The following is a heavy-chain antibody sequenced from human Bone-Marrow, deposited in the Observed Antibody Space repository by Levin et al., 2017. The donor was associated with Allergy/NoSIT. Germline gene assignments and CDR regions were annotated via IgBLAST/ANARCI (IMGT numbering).Heavy chain of an antibody. Sequence: GGSLRLSCAASGFTFNNYAMHWVRQAPGKGLEWVAFISYDGSNQYYADSVKGRFTISRDNSKNPLYLQMTSLRPEDTTVYYCARDPSPYCSSMRCYPHWFDAWGQGTLVTVSS. V-gene: IGHV3-30*04. CDR3: ARDPSPYCSSMRCYPHWFDA. CDR1: GFTFNNYA. CDR2: ISYDGSNQ. D-gene: IGHD2-2*01. J-gene: IGHJ5*02.